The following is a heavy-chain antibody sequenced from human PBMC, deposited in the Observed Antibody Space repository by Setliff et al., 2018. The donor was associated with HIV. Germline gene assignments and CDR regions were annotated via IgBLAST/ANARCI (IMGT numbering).Heavy chain of an antibody. CDR1: GGTFSSYA. CDR3: ARETTVVMGDDVDNYHYSYMDV. CDR2: IIPIFGTA. Sequence: SVKVSCKASGGTFSSYAISWVRQAPGQGLEWMGGIIPIFGTANYAQKFQGRVTMTRDTSISTAYMELSRLTSDDTAMYYCARETTVVMGDDVDNYHYSYMDVWGKGTTVTVSS. V-gene: IGHV1-69*05. D-gene: IGHD4-17*01. J-gene: IGHJ6*03.